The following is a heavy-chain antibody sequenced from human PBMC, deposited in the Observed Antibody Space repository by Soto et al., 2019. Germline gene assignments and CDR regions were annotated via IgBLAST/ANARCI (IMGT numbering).Heavy chain of an antibody. V-gene: IGHV2-5*02. CDR1: GFSLSSRPVG. CDR3: AHRAKLAGNWNGGYFDF. CDR2: IYGDDDK. D-gene: IGHD1-1*01. J-gene: IGHJ4*02. Sequence: QITLKESGPTRVKHTQTLTLTCTFSGFSLSSRPVGVGWIRQPPGKPPERLALIYGDDDKRFSPSLKSRLTITKDTSRNLVVLTMTNVDPLDTATYYCAHRAKLAGNWNGGYFDFWGQGALVTVSS.